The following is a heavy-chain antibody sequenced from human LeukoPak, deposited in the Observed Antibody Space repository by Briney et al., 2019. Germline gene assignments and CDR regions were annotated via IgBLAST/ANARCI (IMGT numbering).Heavy chain of an antibody. J-gene: IGHJ3*01. CDR1: GFTFHDYT. Sequence: GGSLRLSCAGSGFTFHDYTMHWVRQPPGKGLHGVSLISWDGGEIHYADSLKGRFTISRDNSKNSLFLQMNSLGIEDTALYYCAKATSSGWGYAFDVWGRGTMVTVSA. D-gene: IGHD6-19*01. CDR3: AKATSSGWGYAFDV. V-gene: IGHV3-43*01. CDR2: ISWDGGEI.